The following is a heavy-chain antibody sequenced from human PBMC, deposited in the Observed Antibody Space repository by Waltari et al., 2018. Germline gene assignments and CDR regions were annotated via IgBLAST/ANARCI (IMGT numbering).Heavy chain of an antibody. CDR2: IWYDGSNK. J-gene: IGHJ5*02. CDR3: ARAQVGDQLLINWFDP. V-gene: IGHV3-33*01. D-gene: IGHD2-2*01. CDR1: GFTFSSYG. Sequence: QVQLVESGGGVVQPGRSLRLSCAASGFTFSSYGMLWVRQAPGKGLEWVAVIWYDGSNKYYADSVKGRFTISRDNSKNTLYLQMNSLRAEDTAVYYCARAQVGDQLLINWFDPWGQGTLVTVSS.